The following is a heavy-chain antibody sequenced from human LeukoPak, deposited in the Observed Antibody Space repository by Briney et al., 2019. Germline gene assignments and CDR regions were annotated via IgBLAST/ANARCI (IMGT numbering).Heavy chain of an antibody. V-gene: IGHV1-8*01. CDR1: GYTFTSYD. CDR2: MNPNSGNT. Sequence: ASVKVSCKASGYTFTSYDINWVRQATGQGLEWMGWMNPNSGNTGYAQKFQGRVTMTRNTSISTAYMELSSLRSEDTAVYYCARAVSGYYYFDYWGQGTLVTVSS. D-gene: IGHD3-22*01. CDR3: ARAVSGYYYFDY. J-gene: IGHJ4*02.